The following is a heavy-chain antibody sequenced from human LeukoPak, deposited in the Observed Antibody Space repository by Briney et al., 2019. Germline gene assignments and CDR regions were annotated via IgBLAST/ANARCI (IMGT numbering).Heavy chain of an antibody. D-gene: IGHD2-8*01. CDR1: GYTFTRYD. J-gene: IGHJ5*02. CDR2: MNPNSGNT. V-gene: IGHV1-8*01. Sequence: ASVKVSCKASGYTFTRYDINWVRQATGQGLEWMRWMNPNSGNTGYAQKFQGRVTMTRNTSISTAYMELSSLRSEDTAVYYCARHPPYCTNGVCYIADWFDPWGQGTLVTVSS. CDR3: ARHPPYCTNGVCYIADWFDP.